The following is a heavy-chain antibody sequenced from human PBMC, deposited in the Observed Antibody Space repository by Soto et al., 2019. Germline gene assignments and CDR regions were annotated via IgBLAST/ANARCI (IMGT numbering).Heavy chain of an antibody. CDR1: GASISSRNYY. CDR3: VRHPRITMPRQHDYYFDT. Sequence: QPQLEEWGPGLVKPSVTVSLICNVSGASISSRNYYWGWIRQSPGQGLEWFGSIFYSGSTYYNPSLKSRITISILTSQNQFSLRLTSVTAADTAVYYCVRHPRITMPRQHDYYFDTWGPGNLVTVSP. CDR2: IFYSGST. J-gene: IGHJ4*02. D-gene: IGHD1-1*01. V-gene: IGHV4-39*01.